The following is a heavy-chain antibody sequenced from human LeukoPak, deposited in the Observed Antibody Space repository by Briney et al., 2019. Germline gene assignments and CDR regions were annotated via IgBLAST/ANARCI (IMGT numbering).Heavy chain of an antibody. CDR2: ISWNSDII. Sequence: PGGSLRLSCAASGFIFHDFAMHWVRQAPGKGLEWVSTISWNSDIILYADSVKGRFTISRDNDRDSLYMETKSLRPEDTALYFCVKSGGYYYMDAWGKGTTVIVSS. D-gene: IGHD2-15*01. J-gene: IGHJ6*03. V-gene: IGHV3-9*01. CDR1: GFIFHDFA. CDR3: VKSGGYYYMDA.